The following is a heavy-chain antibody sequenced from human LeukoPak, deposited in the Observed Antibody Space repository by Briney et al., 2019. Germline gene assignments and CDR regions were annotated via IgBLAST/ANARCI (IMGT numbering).Heavy chain of an antibody. J-gene: IGHJ4*02. CDR2: ISTGGTTI. CDR3: ARSGGNLDY. D-gene: IGHD3-16*01. CDR1: GFTFGIYE. Sequence: GGSLRLSCAASGFTFGIYEMNWVRQAPGKGLEWVSYISTGGTTIHYADSVKGRFTISRDNAKNSLYLQMNSLRAEDTAVYYCARSGGNLDYWGQGTLVTVSS. V-gene: IGHV3-48*03.